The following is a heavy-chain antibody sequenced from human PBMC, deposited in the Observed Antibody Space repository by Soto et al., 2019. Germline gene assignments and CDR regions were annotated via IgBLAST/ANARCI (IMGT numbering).Heavy chain of an antibody. CDR1: GYTFSNYV. J-gene: IGHJ5*02. CDR2: ISLYSDGT. V-gene: IGHV1-18*01. D-gene: IGHD2-2*01. Sequence: ASVQVSCKTSGYTFSNYVITWVRQAPGQPLEWLGWISLYSDGTNYAQKFQGRVSMTTDTSTTTAYMELRSLRSDDTAVYYCARVVPGAEAWFGPWGQGTLVTV. CDR3: ARVVPGAEAWFGP.